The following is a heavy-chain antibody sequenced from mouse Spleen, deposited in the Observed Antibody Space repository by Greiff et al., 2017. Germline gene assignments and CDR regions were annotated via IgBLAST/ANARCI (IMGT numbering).Heavy chain of an antibody. V-gene: IGHV1-69*02. D-gene: IGHD3-2*01. Sequence: VQLQQPGAELVKPGASVKLSCKASGYTFTSYWMHWVKQRPGQGLEWIGEIDPSDSYTNYNQKFKGKATLTVDKSSSTAYMQLSSLTSEDSAVYYCARRGTARATAYWGQGTLVTVSA. J-gene: IGHJ3*01. CDR2: IDPSDSYT. CDR1: GYTFTSYW. CDR3: ARRGTARATAY.